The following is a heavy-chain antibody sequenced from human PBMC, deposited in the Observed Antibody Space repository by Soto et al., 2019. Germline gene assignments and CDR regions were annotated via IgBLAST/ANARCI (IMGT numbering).Heavy chain of an antibody. Sequence: QITLKESGPTLVKPTQTLTLTCTFSGFSLSTSGVGVGWIRQPPGKALEWLALIYWDDDKRYSPSLKSRLTITKDTSKNLVVLTTNNMDTADTATYYCALSTDDSSCYPNWFDPWGQGTLVTVSS. CDR1: GFSLSTSGVG. CDR2: IYWDDDK. J-gene: IGHJ5*02. D-gene: IGHD3-22*01. CDR3: ALSTDDSSCYPNWFDP. V-gene: IGHV2-5*02.